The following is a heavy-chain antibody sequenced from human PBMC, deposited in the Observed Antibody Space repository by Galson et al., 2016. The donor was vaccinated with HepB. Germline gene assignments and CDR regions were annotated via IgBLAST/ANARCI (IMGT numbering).Heavy chain of an antibody. D-gene: IGHD3-16*01. Sequence: SLRLSCAASGFSFSNSGMSWVRQAPGRGLEGVSGITRSGHAKHYADFVKGRFTISRDNSKNTLYLYMNNLTAGDTAIYYCGKQGGFDYWGQGALVTVSS. J-gene: IGHJ4*02. CDR2: ITRSGHAK. CDR1: GFSFSNSG. V-gene: IGHV3-23*01. CDR3: GKQGGFDY.